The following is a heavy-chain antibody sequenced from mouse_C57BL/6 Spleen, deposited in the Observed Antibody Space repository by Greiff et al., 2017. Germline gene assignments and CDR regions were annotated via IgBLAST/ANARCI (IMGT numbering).Heavy chain of an antibody. J-gene: IGHJ3*01. D-gene: IGHD2-3*01. CDR1: GYTFTSYW. V-gene: IGHV1-55*01. Sequence: VQLQQPGAELVKPGASVKMSCKASGYTFTSYWITWVKQRPGQGLEWIGDIYPGSGSTNYNEKFKSKATLTVDTSSSTAYMQLSSLTSEDSAVYYCAREDGYYSWFAYWGQGTLVTVSA. CDR2: IYPGSGST. CDR3: AREDGYYSWFAY.